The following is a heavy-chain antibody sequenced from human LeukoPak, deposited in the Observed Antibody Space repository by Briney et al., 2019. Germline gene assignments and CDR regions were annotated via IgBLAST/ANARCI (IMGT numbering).Heavy chain of an antibody. Sequence: SVKVSCKTSGGTFSTYAISWVRQAPGQGLEWKGGIIPIFGTGNYAQKFQGRVTITADESTSTAYMELSSLRSEDTAVYYCARGLGDSSGYYYSDYWGQGTLVTVSS. CDR3: ARGLGDSSGYYYSDY. D-gene: IGHD3-22*01. CDR2: IIPIFGTG. J-gene: IGHJ4*02. CDR1: GGTFSTYA. V-gene: IGHV1-69*13.